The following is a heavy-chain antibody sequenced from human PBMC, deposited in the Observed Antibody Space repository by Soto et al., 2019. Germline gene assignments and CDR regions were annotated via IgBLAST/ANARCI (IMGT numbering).Heavy chain of an antibody. CDR2: ISGSGDTT. J-gene: IGHJ4*02. V-gene: IGHV3-23*01. Sequence: GGSLRLSCAASGFTFSTYAMTWVRQGPGKGLEYLSAISGSGDTTYYPDSVKGRFTISRDNSKNTLYLQMNSLRAEDTAVYYCARDVGGPMFDYWGQGALVTVSS. CDR1: GFTFSTYA. CDR3: ARDVGGPMFDY.